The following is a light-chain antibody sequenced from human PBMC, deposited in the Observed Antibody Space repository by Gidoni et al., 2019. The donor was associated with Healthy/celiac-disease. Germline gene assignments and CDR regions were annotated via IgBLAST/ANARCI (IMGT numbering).Light chain of an antibody. CDR1: QSISSY. Sequence: DLQMTQSPSTLSASVGDRATITCRASQSISSYLNWYQQKPGKAPKLLIYAASSLQSGVPSRFSGSGSGTDFTLTISSLQPEDFATYYCQQSYSNPPTFXPXTKVDIK. CDR2: AAS. V-gene: IGKV1-39*01. J-gene: IGKJ3*01. CDR3: QQSYSNPPT.